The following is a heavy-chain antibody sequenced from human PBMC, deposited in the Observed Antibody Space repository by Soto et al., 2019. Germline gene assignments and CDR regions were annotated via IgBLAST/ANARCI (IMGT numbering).Heavy chain of an antibody. CDR2: IYYSGST. D-gene: IGHD6-6*01. CDR1: GGSISSGDYY. CDR3: ARERGIAARWGWFDP. Sequence: QVQLQESAPGLVKPSQTLSLTCTVSGGSISSGDYYWSWIRQPPGKGLEWIGYIYYSGSTYYNPSLKSRVTISVDTSKNQFSLKLSSVTAADTAVYYCARERGIAARWGWFDPWGQGTLVTVSS. V-gene: IGHV4-30-4*01. J-gene: IGHJ5*02.